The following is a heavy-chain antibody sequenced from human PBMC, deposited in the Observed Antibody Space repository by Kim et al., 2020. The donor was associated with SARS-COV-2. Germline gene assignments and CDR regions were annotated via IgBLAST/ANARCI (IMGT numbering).Heavy chain of an antibody. CDR3: ARVKLLWFGEGTYYGMDV. J-gene: IGHJ6*02. V-gene: IGHV1-3*01. CDR2: INAGNGNT. Sequence: ASVKVSCKASGYTFTSYAMHWVRQAPGQRLEWMGWINAGNGNTKYSQKFQGRVTITRDTSASTAYMELSSLRSEDTAVYYCARVKLLWFGEGTYYGMDVWGQGTTVTVSS. D-gene: IGHD3-10*01. CDR1: GYTFTSYA.